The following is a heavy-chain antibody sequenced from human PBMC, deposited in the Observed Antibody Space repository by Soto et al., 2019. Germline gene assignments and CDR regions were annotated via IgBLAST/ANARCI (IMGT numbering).Heavy chain of an antibody. Sequence: EVQLVESGGGLVKPGGSLRLSCAASGFTFSSYSMNWVRQAPGKGLEWVSSISSSSSYIYYADSVKGRFTISRDNAKNSLYLQMNSLRAEDTAVYYCASDYASSYGSGRFFDYWGQGTLVTVSS. CDR1: GFTFSSYS. CDR3: ASDYASSYGSGRFFDY. V-gene: IGHV3-21*01. CDR2: ISSSSSYI. D-gene: IGHD3-10*01. J-gene: IGHJ4*02.